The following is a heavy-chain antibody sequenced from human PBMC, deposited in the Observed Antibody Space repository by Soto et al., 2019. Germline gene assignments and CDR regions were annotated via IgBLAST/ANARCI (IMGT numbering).Heavy chain of an antibody. D-gene: IGHD3-16*02. J-gene: IGHJ6*02. Sequence: ASVKVSCKASGYTFTSYDINWVRQATGQGLEWMGWMNPNSGNTGYAQKFQGRVTMTRNTSISTAYMELSSLRSEDTAVYYCARVGGDYDYVWGSYRYYYYYGMDVWGQGTTVTVSS. CDR1: GYTFTSYD. V-gene: IGHV1-8*01. CDR3: ARVGGDYDYVWGSYRYYYYYGMDV. CDR2: MNPNSGNT.